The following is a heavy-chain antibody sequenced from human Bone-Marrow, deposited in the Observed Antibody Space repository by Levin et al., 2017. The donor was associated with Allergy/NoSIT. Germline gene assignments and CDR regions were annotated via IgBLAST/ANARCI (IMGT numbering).Heavy chain of an antibody. CDR3: ATLGNYYGAEYFHH. Sequence: ASVKVSCKVSGDTLSESSIHWVRQAPGKGLEWMGGFDPEEGETMYAQNFQGRVTMTEDTATDTAYMELSSLRSEDTAVFYCATLGNYYGAEYFHHWGQGTLVTVSS. J-gene: IGHJ1*01. V-gene: IGHV1-24*01. CDR2: FDPEEGET. CDR1: GDTLSESS. D-gene: IGHD1-26*01.